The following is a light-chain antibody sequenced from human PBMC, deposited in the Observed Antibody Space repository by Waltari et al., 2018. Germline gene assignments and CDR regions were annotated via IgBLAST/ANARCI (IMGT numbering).Light chain of an antibody. V-gene: IGLV2-14*01. CDR3: SSYTSSSTVV. J-gene: IGLJ2*01. CDR2: EVS. Sequence: QSALTQPASVSGSPGQSITISCTGTSSDDGGYNYVSWYQQHPGKAPNLRIYEVSNRPSGVSNRFSGSKSGKTASLTISGLQAEDEAEYYCSSYTSSSTVVFGGGTKLTVL. CDR1: SSDDGGYNY.